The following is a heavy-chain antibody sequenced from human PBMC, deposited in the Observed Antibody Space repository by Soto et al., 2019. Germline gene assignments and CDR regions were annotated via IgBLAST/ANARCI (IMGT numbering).Heavy chain of an antibody. D-gene: IGHD5-18*01. CDR3: AKDRYNKSPYYFDY. CDR2: IGGSDDTT. V-gene: IGHV3-23*01. CDR1: GFPFSSYA. Sequence: GGSKRVSCAAAGFPFSSYARGWVRQATGKGLEWVSTIGGSDDTTYYAASVKGRFTIARDNSKNTLYLQMNSLRAEDTAVYYCAKDRYNKSPYYFDYWGQGTLVTVSS. J-gene: IGHJ4*02.